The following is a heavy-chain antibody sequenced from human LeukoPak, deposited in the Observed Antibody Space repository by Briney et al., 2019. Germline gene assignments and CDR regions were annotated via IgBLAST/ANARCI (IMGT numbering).Heavy chain of an antibody. Sequence: GGSLRLSCAASGFTFSSYAMHWVRQAPGKGLEWVAVISYDGSNKYYADSLKGRFTISRDNSKNTLYLQMNSLRAEDTAVYYCAKDVYSSYGHSQYWGQGTLVTVSS. D-gene: IGHD4-11*01. J-gene: IGHJ1*01. CDR2: ISYDGSNK. CDR3: AKDVYSSYGHSQY. V-gene: IGHV3-30*01. CDR1: GFTFSSYA.